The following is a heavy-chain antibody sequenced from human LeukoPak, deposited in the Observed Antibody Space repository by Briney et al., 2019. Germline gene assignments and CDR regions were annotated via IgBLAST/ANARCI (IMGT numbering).Heavy chain of an antibody. J-gene: IGHJ4*02. CDR2: ISYDGRNK. CDR1: EFTFSSFT. V-gene: IGHV3-30*04. CDR3: ARAPLHSNGWSFDY. D-gene: IGHD6-19*01. Sequence: PGRSLRLSCAASEFTFSSFTMHWVRQAPGKGLEWVADISYDGRNKYYADSVKGRFTISRDNSKNTLYLQMNSLRPEDTAVYYCARAPLHSNGWSFDYWGQGTLVTVSS.